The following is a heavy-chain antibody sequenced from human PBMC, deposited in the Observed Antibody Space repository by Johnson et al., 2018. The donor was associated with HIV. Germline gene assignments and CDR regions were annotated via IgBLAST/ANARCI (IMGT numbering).Heavy chain of an antibody. Sequence: VHLVESGGSVVRPGGSLRLSCAASGFTFDDYGMSWVRQAPGKGLEWVSGINWNGGNIGYADSVKGRFTISRDNAKNSLYLQMNSLRVEDTAVYYCARGPSSGWYRGAFDIWGQGTMVTVSS. J-gene: IGHJ3*02. CDR2: INWNGGNI. CDR3: ARGPSSGWYRGAFDI. D-gene: IGHD6-19*01. CDR1: GFTFDDYG. V-gene: IGHV3-20*04.